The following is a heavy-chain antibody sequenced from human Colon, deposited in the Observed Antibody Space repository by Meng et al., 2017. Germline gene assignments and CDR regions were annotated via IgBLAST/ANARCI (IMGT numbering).Heavy chain of an antibody. V-gene: IGHV4-4*02. CDR1: GDSIGNSEL. CDR2: ISNSGKT. CDR3: ARERMRELGLFDY. Sequence: QLQESGPGTVQPSGTLSLACAVSGDSIGNSELWSWLRQSPGKGLEWIGEISNSGKTVYSPSLKSRVTISLDKSSNHFSLTLSPVTAADTAIYFCARERMRELGLFDYWGQGALVTVSS. D-gene: IGHD7-27*01. J-gene: IGHJ4*02.